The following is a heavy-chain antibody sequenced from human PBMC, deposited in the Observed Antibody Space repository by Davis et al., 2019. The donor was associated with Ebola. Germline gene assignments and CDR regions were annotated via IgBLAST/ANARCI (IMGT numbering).Heavy chain of an antibody. Sequence: MPSETLSLTCTVSGGSISSSSYYWGWIRQPPGKGLEWIGSIYYSGSTYYNPSLKSRVTISADTSKNQFSLKMSSVTAADTAVYHCARGGGCSGGSCYAPYGLDVWGQGTTVTVSS. D-gene: IGHD2-15*01. V-gene: IGHV4-39*07. J-gene: IGHJ6*02. CDR3: ARGGGCSGGSCYAPYGLDV. CDR2: IYYSGST. CDR1: GGSISSSSYY.